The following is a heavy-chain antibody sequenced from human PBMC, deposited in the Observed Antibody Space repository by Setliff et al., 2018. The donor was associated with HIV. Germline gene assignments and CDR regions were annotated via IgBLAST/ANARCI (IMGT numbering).Heavy chain of an antibody. J-gene: IGHJ3*02. CDR1: GYTFPSYG. V-gene: IGHV1-18*01. CDR2: ISTYNGNR. Sequence: ASVKVSCKASGYTFPSYGISWVRQAPGQGLEWMGWISTYNGNRNYAQKLQDRVTMTTDTSTSTAYMELRSLRSDDTAVYYCARVWFGELYRAFDIWGQGTMVTVSS. D-gene: IGHD3-10*01. CDR3: ARVWFGELYRAFDI.